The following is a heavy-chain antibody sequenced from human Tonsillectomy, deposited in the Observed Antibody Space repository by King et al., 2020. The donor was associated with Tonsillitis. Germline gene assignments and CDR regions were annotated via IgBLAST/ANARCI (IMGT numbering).Heavy chain of an antibody. CDR3: AKDRYVDTTMGFDY. D-gene: IGHD5-18*01. J-gene: IGHJ4*02. CDR2: VSGSGGTT. CDR1: GFTFSSYA. V-gene: IGHV3-23*01. Sequence: VQSGGSLRLSCAASGFTFSSYAMSWVRQAPGKGLEWVSTVSGSGGTTDYADSVKGRFTISRDNSKNTLYLQMNSLRAEDTAVYYCAKDRYVDTTMGFDYWGQGTLVTVSS.